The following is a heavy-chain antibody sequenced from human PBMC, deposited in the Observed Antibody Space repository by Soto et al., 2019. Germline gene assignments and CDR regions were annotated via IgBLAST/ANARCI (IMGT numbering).Heavy chain of an antibody. CDR3: ARVPSPFDYYSAMDV. J-gene: IGHJ6*02. CDR2: VFSSGTT. V-gene: IGHV4-30-4*01. Sequence: VQLRESGPGLVKPSQTLSLTCTVSGGSISSGNKYWSWIRQPPGKGLEWIGYVFSSGTTYYNPSLKGRVSMSLDASENQFSLKFASLTDADSAVYYCARVPSPFDYYSAMDVWGQGTTVTVSS. D-gene: IGHD3-16*01. CDR1: GGSISSGNKY.